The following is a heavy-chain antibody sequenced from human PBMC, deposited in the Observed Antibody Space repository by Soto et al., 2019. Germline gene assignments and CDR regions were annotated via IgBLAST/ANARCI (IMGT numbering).Heavy chain of an antibody. Sequence: QVQLVQSGAEVKKPGSSVKVSCKASGGTFGNYVINWVRQAPGQGPEWMGGVIPIFSSGNYAQKFQGRVTLTADLSTSTFYMDRRRLRSEDTAVYYCTRGGFSGSYFDYWGQGTLVTVSS. CDR2: VIPIFSSG. CDR1: GGTFGNYV. V-gene: IGHV1-69*01. CDR3: TRGGFSGSYFDY. D-gene: IGHD1-26*01. J-gene: IGHJ4*02.